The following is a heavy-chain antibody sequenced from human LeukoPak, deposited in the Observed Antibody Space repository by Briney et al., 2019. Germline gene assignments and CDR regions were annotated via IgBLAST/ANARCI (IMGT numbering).Heavy chain of an antibody. CDR2: IKRDGGAQ. V-gene: IGHV3-7*01. Sequence: GGSLRLSCSASGFTFSTYWMSWVRQAPGKGLEWVANIKRDGGAQNYVDSVKGRFTISRDNAKDSLFLQMNNLRAEDTALYYCARDGIPTYAFDIWGQGTMVTVSP. CDR1: GFTFSTYW. CDR3: ARDGIPTYAFDI. D-gene: IGHD1-26*01. J-gene: IGHJ3*02.